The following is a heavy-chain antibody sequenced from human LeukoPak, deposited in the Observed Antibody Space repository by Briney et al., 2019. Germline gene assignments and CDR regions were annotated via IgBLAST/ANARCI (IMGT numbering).Heavy chain of an antibody. V-gene: IGHV1-69*01. J-gene: IGHJ4*02. CDR1: GGTFSSYA. CDR2: IIPILGTA. D-gene: IGHD3-22*01. CDR3: ARAPYTFDYYDSSGYFN. Sequence: SVKVSCKASGGTFSSYAISWVRQAPGQGLEWMGGIIPILGTANYAQKFQGRVTITADESTSTAYMELSSLRSEDTAVYYCARAPYTFDYYDSSGYFNWGQGTLVTVSS.